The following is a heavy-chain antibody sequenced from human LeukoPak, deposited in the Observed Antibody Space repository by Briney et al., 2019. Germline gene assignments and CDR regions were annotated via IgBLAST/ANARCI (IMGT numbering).Heavy chain of an antibody. CDR3: AKASIFYGDLTYYYYGMDV. CDR1: GFTFSSYD. D-gene: IGHD4-17*01. Sequence: PGGSLRLSCAASGFTFSSYDMHWVRQATGKGLEWVSAIGTAGDTYYPGSVKGRFTISRENAKNSLYLQMNSLRAGDTAVYYCAKASIFYGDLTYYYYGMDVWGQGTTVTVSS. CDR2: IGTAGDT. V-gene: IGHV3-13*01. J-gene: IGHJ6*02.